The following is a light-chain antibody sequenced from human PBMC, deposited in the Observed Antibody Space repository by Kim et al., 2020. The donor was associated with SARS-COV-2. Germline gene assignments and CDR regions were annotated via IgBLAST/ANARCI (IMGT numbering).Light chain of an antibody. Sequence: ASAVERVTITCRASQSISNNLAWFQQKPGKAPKPLIYAAASLQSGIPSKFSGSGSGTDFTLTISSLKPEDFAIYYCQQYNSYPCTFGEGTKVDIK. CDR3: QQYNSYPCT. J-gene: IGKJ1*01. CDR1: QSISNN. CDR2: AAA. V-gene: IGKV1-16*02.